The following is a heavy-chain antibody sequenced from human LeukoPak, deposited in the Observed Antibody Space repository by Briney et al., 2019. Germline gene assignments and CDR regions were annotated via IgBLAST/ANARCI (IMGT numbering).Heavy chain of an antibody. D-gene: IGHD6-19*01. V-gene: IGHV1-69*04. CDR3: ARSAVADTLSAYYFGY. Sequence: SVKVSFKASGGTFSSYAISWVRQAPGQGLEWMGRIIPILGIANYAQKFQGRVTMTRDTSTSTVYMELSSLRSDDTAVYYCARSAVADTLSAYYFGYWGQGTLVTVSS. CDR2: IIPILGIA. CDR1: GGTFSSYA. J-gene: IGHJ4*02.